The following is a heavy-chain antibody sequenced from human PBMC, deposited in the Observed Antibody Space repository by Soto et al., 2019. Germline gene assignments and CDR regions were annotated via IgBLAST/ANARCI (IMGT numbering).Heavy chain of an antibody. CDR1: GFSFRSYA. Sequence: EVQLWESGGGLVQPGGSLRLSCAASGFSFRSYAMSWVRQAPGKGLEWVSLIFGSGGSTYYADSVKGRFTISRDNSKNTLYLQMNSLRAEDTAVYYCAKAGGIQLWSSLYYYYYYGMDVWGQGTTVTVSS. CDR2: IFGSGGST. D-gene: IGHD5-18*01. V-gene: IGHV3-23*01. CDR3: AKAGGIQLWSSLYYYYYYGMDV. J-gene: IGHJ6*02.